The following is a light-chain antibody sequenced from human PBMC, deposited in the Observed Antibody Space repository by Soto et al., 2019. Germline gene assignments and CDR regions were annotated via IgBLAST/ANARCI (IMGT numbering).Light chain of an antibody. CDR1: QNVRDN. J-gene: IGKJ4*01. Sequence: EIVMTQSPATLSVSPGGRATLSCRASQNVRDNLAWYQQKPGQTPRLLIYDASARATDIPARFSGSGSGTEFTLTISSLQSEDFAVYYCHQYNKSPSFGGGTKVDIK. V-gene: IGKV3-15*01. CDR3: HQYNKSPS. CDR2: DAS.